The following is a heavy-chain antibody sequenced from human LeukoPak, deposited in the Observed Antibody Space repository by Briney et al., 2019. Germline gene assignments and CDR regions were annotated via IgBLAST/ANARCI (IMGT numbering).Heavy chain of an antibody. CDR3: ARDHFWAGYTTAGGFDP. V-gene: IGHV3-30-3*01. CDR2: ISYDGSNK. D-gene: IGHD6-13*01. J-gene: IGHJ5*02. Sequence: GRSLRLSCAASGFTFSSYAMHWVRQAPGKGLEWVAVISYDGSNKYYADSVKGRFTISRDNAKNSLYLQMNSLRAEDTAVYYCARDHFWAGYTTAGGFDPWGQGTLVTVSS. CDR1: GFTFSSYA.